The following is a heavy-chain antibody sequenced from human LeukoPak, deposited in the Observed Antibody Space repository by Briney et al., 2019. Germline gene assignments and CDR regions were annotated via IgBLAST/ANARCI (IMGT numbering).Heavy chain of an antibody. CDR3: ARDYGSGSYPPIWGYFDY. Sequence: SVKVSCKASGGTFSSYAISWVRQAPGQGLEWMGGIIPIFGTANYAQKFQGRVTITPDESTSTAYMELSSLRSEDTAVYYCARDYGSGSYPPIWGYFDYWGQGTLVTVSS. CDR2: IIPIFGTA. CDR1: GGTFSSYA. J-gene: IGHJ4*02. D-gene: IGHD3-10*01. V-gene: IGHV1-69*01.